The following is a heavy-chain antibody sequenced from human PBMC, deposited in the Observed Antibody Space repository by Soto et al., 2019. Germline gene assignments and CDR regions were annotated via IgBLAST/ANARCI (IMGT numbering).Heavy chain of an antibody. V-gene: IGHV3-30*18. CDR3: AKGQHCSTTSCYFYFYGMDV. Sequence: QVQLVESGGGVVQPGRSLRLSSAASGFIFNTYGMHWVRQAPGKGLEWVAVISYDGSNKYYAGSVKGRLTISRDNSKNTLYLQMNSLRAEDTAVYYCAKGQHCSTTSCYFYFYGMDVWGQGTKVAVSS. CDR1: GFIFNTYG. D-gene: IGHD2-2*01. CDR2: ISYDGSNK. J-gene: IGHJ6*02.